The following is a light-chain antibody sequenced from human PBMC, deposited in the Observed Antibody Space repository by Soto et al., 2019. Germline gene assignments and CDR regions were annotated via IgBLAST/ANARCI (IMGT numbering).Light chain of an antibody. CDR2: AAS. J-gene: IGKJ5*01. CDR1: QGISSY. CDR3: QQLYSYPIT. V-gene: IGKV1-9*01. Sequence: DIQLTQSPSFLSASVGDRVTITCRASQGISSYLAWYQQKPGKAPELLIYAASTLQSGVPSRFSGSGSGTEFTLTISSLQPEDFATYNCQQLYSYPITFGQGTRLEIK.